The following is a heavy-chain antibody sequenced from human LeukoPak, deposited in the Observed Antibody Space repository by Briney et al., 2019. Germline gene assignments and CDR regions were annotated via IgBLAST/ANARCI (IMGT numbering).Heavy chain of an antibody. V-gene: IGHV4-34*01. CDR2: INHSGST. CDR1: GGSFSGYY. Sequence: SETLSLTCAVYGGSFSGYYWSRIRQPPGKGLEWIGEINHSGSTNYNPSLKSRVTISVDTSKNQFSPKLSSVTAADTAVYYCARVRGIAAAGAFDYWGQGTLVTVSS. D-gene: IGHD6-13*01. CDR3: ARVRGIAAAGAFDY. J-gene: IGHJ4*02.